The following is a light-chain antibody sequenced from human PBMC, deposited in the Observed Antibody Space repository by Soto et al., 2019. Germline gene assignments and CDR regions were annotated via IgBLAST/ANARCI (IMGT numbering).Light chain of an antibody. CDR3: QQYNNWPPLT. J-gene: IGKJ4*01. CDR1: QDIKSRD. CDR2: GAS. V-gene: IGKV3-15*01. Sequence: EVVLTQSPGTLSLSPGERASLSCRASQDIKSRDLAWYQQKPGQAPGLLIYGASTRATGIPARFSGSGSGTEFTLTISSLQSEDFAVYYCQQYNNWPPLTFGGGTKVEIK.